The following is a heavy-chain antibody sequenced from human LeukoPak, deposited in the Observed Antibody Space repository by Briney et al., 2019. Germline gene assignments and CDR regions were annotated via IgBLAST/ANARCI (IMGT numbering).Heavy chain of an antibody. J-gene: IGHJ5*02. V-gene: IGHV5-51*01. D-gene: IGHD4-17*01. Sequence: GESLKISCKGSGYSFTDYWIGWVRQMPGKGLEYMGMIYPGDSDTRYSPSFQGQVTISVDKSINTAYLRWSSLKASDTAIYYCARRPAVTSRFDPWGQGTLVTVSS. CDR2: IYPGDSDT. CDR3: ARRPAVTSRFDP. CDR1: GYSFTDYW.